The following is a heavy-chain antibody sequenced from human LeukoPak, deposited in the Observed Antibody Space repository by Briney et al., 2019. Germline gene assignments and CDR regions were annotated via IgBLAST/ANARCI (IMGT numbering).Heavy chain of an antibody. J-gene: IGHJ4*02. CDR3: ARTRFGVTSYYFDY. CDR2: ISSSSSYI. V-gene: IGHV3-21*01. D-gene: IGHD3-16*01. CDR1: GFTFSSYS. Sequence: KSGGSLRLSCAASGFTFSSYSMNWVRQAPGKGLEWVSSISSSSSYIYYADSVKGRFTISRDNAKNSLYLQMNSLRAEDTAVYYCARTRFGVTSYYFDYWGQGTLVTVSS.